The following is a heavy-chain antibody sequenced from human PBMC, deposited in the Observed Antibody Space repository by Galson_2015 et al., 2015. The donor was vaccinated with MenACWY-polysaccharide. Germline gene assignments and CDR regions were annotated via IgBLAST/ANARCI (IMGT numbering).Heavy chain of an antibody. V-gene: IGHV2-5*02. Sequence: PALVKPTQTLTLTCSFSGFSLSTGGVGVGWIRQPPGRALEWLALIYGDDDKRYSPSLQSRLTITKDISKNQVVLIMTTMDPVDTATYYCARRPVAAAMGGVYDYWGQGILVTVSS. CDR2: IYGDDDK. CDR1: GFSLSTGGVG. J-gene: IGHJ4*02. D-gene: IGHD2-2*01. CDR3: ARRPVAAAMGGVYDY.